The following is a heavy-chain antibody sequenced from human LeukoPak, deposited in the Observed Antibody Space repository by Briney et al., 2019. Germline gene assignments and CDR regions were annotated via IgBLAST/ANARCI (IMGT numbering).Heavy chain of an antibody. CDR2: IDTAGAT. CDR1: GFTFSAFD. D-gene: IGHD1-26*01. V-gene: IGHV3-13*01. J-gene: IGHJ4*02. Sequence: PGGSLTLSCAASGFTFSAFDMHWVRQVTGKRLEWVSGIDTAGATYYPGSVKGRFTISRENAKNSLYLHMNGLRAGDTAVYFCARGMGATTQALFDSWGQGALVAVSS. CDR3: ARGMGATTQALFDS.